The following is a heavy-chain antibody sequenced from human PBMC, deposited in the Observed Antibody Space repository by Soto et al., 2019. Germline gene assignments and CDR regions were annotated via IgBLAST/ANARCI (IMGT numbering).Heavy chain of an antibody. V-gene: IGHV4-59*01. D-gene: IGHD2-15*01. Sequence: PETLSLTCTVSGVSLTAYYWSWLRQSPGKGLAWIGYIYHSGDINHNPSLKGRATISLDTSKSQFSLSLTSVTAADTGMYYCLRDSGRDGISPWHWAQGTLVTVSS. CDR2: IYHSGDI. CDR3: LRDSGRDGISPWH. CDR1: GVSLTAYY. J-gene: IGHJ4*02.